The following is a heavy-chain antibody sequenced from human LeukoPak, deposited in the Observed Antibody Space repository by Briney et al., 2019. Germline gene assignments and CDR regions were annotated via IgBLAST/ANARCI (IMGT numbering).Heavy chain of an antibody. Sequence: SETLSLTCAVYGGSFSGYYWSWIRQPPGKGLEWIGEINHSGSTNYNPSLKSRVTISVDTSKNQFSLKLSSVTAADTAVYYCARGRADYYGSGSYYKARNWFDPWGQGTLVTVSS. CDR2: INHSGST. V-gene: IGHV4-34*01. D-gene: IGHD3-10*01. CDR3: ARGRADYYGSGSYYKARNWFDP. CDR1: GGSFSGYY. J-gene: IGHJ5*02.